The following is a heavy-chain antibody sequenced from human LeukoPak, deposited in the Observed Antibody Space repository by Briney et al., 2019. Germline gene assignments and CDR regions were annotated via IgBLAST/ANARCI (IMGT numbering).Heavy chain of an antibody. Sequence: GGPLRLSCAASGFTFSSYAMHWVRQAPGKGLEWVAVISYDGSNKYYTDSVKGRFSISRDNSKNTLYLQMNSLRAEDTAVYYCARGGRVVTRYYFDYWGQGTLVTVSS. CDR1: GFTFSSYA. V-gene: IGHV3-30-3*01. CDR3: ARGGRVVTRYYFDY. D-gene: IGHD4-23*01. CDR2: ISYDGSNK. J-gene: IGHJ4*02.